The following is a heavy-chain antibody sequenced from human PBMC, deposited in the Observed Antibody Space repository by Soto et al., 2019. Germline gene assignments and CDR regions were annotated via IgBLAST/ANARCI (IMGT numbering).Heavy chain of an antibody. D-gene: IGHD3-10*01. Sequence: QMQLVQSGPEVKKPGTSVKVSCKASGFTFTSSAVQWVRQARGQRLEWIGWIVVGSGNTNYAQKFQERVTITGEMSTSTAYMELSSLRSEDTAVYYCAARARAHTGYGSGSYYNEIDYWGQGTLVTVSS. CDR1: GFTFTSSA. V-gene: IGHV1-58*01. CDR2: IVVGSGNT. CDR3: AARARAHTGYGSGSYYNEIDY. J-gene: IGHJ4*02.